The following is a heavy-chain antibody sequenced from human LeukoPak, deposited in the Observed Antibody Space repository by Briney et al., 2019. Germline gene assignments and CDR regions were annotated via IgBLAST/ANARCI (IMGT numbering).Heavy chain of an antibody. Sequence: SGTLSLTCAVSGGSISSSNWWSWVRQPPGKGLEWIGEIYHSGSTNYNPSLKSRVTISVDRSKNQFSLKLGSVTAADTAVYYCARVEDTAMDYFDYWGQGTLVTVSS. D-gene: IGHD5-18*01. CDR3: ARVEDTAMDYFDY. CDR2: IYHSGST. J-gene: IGHJ4*02. CDR1: GGSISSSNW. V-gene: IGHV4-4*02.